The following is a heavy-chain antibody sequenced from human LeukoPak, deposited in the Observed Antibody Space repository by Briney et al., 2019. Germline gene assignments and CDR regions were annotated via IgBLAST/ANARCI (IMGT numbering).Heavy chain of an antibody. Sequence: SETLSLTCAVYGGSFSGYYWSWIRQPPGKGLEWIGEINHGESANYNPSLKNRITISVDTSKNQFSLKMTSVTAADTAVYYCARLNLLGYCTNDVCPAGGLPFDSWAQGTLVTVSS. V-gene: IGHV4-34*01. CDR3: ARLNLLGYCTNDVCPAGGLPFDS. D-gene: IGHD2-8*01. CDR1: GGSFSGYY. CDR2: INHGESA. J-gene: IGHJ4*02.